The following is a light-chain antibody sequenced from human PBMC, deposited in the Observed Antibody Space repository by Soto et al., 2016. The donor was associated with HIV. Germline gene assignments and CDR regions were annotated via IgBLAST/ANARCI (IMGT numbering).Light chain of an antibody. CDR3: MQSIQLPRT. V-gene: IGKV2D-29*01. J-gene: IGKJ1*01. CDR2: EVS. Sequence: DIVMTQSPLSLSVTPGQPASISCRSDQSLLHSDGKTYLSWYLQKTGQPPHLLIYEVSKRFSGVPNRFSGSGSGTDFTLKISRVEAEDVGVYYCMQSIQLPRTFGQGTKVEIK. CDR1: QSLLHSDGKTY.